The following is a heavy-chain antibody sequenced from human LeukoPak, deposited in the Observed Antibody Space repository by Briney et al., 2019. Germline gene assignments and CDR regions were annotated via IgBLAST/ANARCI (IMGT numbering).Heavy chain of an antibody. D-gene: IGHD4-23*01. CDR2: IYYSGST. J-gene: IGHJ4*02. CDR1: GGSISSYY. V-gene: IGHV4-59*01. Sequence: PSETLSLTCTVSGGSISSYYWSWIRQPPGKGLEWIGYIYYSGSTNYNPSLKSRVTISVDTSKNQFSLKLSSVTAADTAVYYCARDREDYGGFYFDYWGQGTLVTVSS. CDR3: ARDREDYGGFYFDY.